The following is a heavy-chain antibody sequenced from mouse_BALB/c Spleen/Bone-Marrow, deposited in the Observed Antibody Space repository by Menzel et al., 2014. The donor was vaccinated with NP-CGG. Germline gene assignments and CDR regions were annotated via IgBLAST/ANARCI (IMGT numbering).Heavy chain of an antibody. CDR3: ARINGYDH. J-gene: IGHJ2*01. Sequence: QLQQSGAELVKPGASVKLSCKASGYTFTSYWMHWVKQRPGQGLEWIGEIDPGTGRTDYNKKFKSRATLTVDKSSSTAYMHLSSLTSEDSAVYYCARINGYDHWGQGTTLTVSS. V-gene: IGHV1S81*02. D-gene: IGHD2-2*01. CDR2: IDPGTGRT. CDR1: GYTFTSYW.